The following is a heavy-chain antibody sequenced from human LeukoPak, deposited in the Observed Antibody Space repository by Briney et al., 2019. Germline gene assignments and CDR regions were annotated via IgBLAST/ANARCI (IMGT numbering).Heavy chain of an antibody. CDR1: GYTLTELS. V-gene: IGHV1-24*01. J-gene: IGHJ4*02. CDR2: FDPEDGET. CDR3: VTLKDDFWSGSFFDY. D-gene: IGHD3-3*01. Sequence: ASVKVSCKVSGYTLTELSMHWVRQAPGKGLEWMGGFDPEDGETIYAQKFQGRVTMTEDTSTDTAYMELSSLRSEDTAVYYCVTLKDDFWSGSFFDYWGQGTLVTVSS.